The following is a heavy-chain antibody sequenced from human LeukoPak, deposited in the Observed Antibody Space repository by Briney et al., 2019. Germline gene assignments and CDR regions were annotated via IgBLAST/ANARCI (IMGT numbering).Heavy chain of an antibody. V-gene: IGHV3-23*01. Sequence: GGSLRLSCAASGFTFSSYTMSWVRQTPGKGLEWVSAISGSGGRTYFADSVKGRFTISRDNSKNTLYLQMNSLRAEDTAVYYCARDSTDNPKYSSGWYFDYWGQGTLVTVSS. CDR2: ISGSGGRT. CDR3: ARDSTDNPKYSSGWYFDY. J-gene: IGHJ4*02. D-gene: IGHD6-19*01. CDR1: GFTFSSYT.